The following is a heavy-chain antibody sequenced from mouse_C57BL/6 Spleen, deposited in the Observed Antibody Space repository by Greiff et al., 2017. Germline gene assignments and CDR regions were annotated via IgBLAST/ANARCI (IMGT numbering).Heavy chain of an antibody. CDR3: ARRGITTVVADDYFDY. V-gene: IGHV1-72*01. J-gene: IGHJ2*01. CDR2: IDPNSGGT. Sequence: VQLQQSGAELVKPGASVKLSCKASGYTFTSYWMHWVKQRPGRGLEWIGRIDPNSGGTKYNEKFKSKATLTVDKPSSTAYMQLSSLTSEDSAVYYCARRGITTVVADDYFDYWGQGTTLTVSS. CDR1: GYTFTSYW. D-gene: IGHD1-1*01.